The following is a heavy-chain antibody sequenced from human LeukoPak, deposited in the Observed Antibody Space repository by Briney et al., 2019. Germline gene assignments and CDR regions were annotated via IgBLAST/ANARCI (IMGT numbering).Heavy chain of an antibody. CDR1: GFNVNRNY. CDR3: ARASTKSPLRFVLLFDH. J-gene: IGHJ4*02. CDR2: IYTGGTV. V-gene: IGHV3-53*01. D-gene: IGHD3-10*01. Sequence: GGSLRLSRTLSGFNVNRNYMGWVRQAPGKGLEWVSVIYTGGTVHYADSVKGRFTISRDDSKNTLYLQMSHLRAEDTAVYYCARASTKSPLRFVLLFDHWGQGTLVTVSS.